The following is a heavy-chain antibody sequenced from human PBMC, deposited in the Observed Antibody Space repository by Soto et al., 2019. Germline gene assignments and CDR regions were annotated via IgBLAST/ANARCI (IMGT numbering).Heavy chain of an antibody. Sequence: ASVKVSCKASGYTFTGYYMHWVRQAPGQGLEWMGWINPNSGGTNYAQKFQGWVTMTRDTSISTAYMELSRLRSDDTAVYYCARAPVLRSLEWLPAPCYGMDVWGQGTTVTVSS. V-gene: IGHV1-2*04. D-gene: IGHD3-3*01. CDR2: INPNSGGT. CDR1: GYTFTGYY. CDR3: ARAPVLRSLEWLPAPCYGMDV. J-gene: IGHJ6*02.